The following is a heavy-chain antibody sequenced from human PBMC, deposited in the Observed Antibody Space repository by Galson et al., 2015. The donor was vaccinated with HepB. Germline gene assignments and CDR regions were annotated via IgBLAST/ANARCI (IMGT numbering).Heavy chain of an antibody. CDR3: ARVSLRYFDWLLDSEHDY. CDR2: ISAYNGNT. V-gene: IGHV1-18*01. D-gene: IGHD3-9*01. J-gene: IGHJ4*02. CDR1: GYTFTSYG. Sequence: SVKVSCKASGYTFTSYGISWVRQAPGQGLEWMGWISAYNGNTNYAQNLQGRVTMTTDTSTSTAYMELRSLRSDDTAVYYCARVSLRYFDWLLDSEHDYWGQGTLVTVSS.